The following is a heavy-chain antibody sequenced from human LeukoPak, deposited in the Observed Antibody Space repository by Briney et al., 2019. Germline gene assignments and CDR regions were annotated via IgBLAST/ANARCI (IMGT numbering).Heavy chain of an antibody. CDR1: GFTFSSFE. D-gene: IGHD3-10*01. J-gene: IGHJ4*02. Sequence: GGSLRLSCAASGFTFSSFEMSWVRRAPGTGLEWNSYISSSGSTMYYADSVKGHFTTSRDNVKNSLYLQMNSLRAEDTAVYYSARGMRLVRGLMFDYWGQGTLVTVSS. CDR3: ARGMRLVRGLMFDY. CDR2: ISSSGSTM. V-gene: IGHV3-48*03.